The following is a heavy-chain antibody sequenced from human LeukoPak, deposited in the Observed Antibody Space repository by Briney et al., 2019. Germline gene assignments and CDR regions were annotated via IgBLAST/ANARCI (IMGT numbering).Heavy chain of an antibody. V-gene: IGHV1-46*04. J-gene: IGHJ4*02. CDR1: GYTFTTSH. CDR3: ARDGGDGSGYYYYDY. CDR2: INPTGGST. D-gene: IGHD3-22*01. Sequence: ASVKVSFKASGYTFTTSHIHWVRQAPGQGLEWMAIINPTGGSTSYAQQLQGRVNMTSDTSTSTAYMELSSLKSEDTAVYYCARDGGDGSGYYYYDYWGQGTLVTVSS.